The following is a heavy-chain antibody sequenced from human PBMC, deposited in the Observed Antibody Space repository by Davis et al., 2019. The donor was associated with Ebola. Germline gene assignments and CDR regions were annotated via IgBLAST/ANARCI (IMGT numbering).Heavy chain of an antibody. J-gene: IGHJ4*02. CDR2: IWYDGSNK. CDR1: GFTFSSYG. V-gene: IGHV3-33*06. Sequence: GESLKISCAASGFTFSSYGMHWVRQAPGKGLEWVAVIWYDGSNKYYADSVKGRFTISRDNSKNTLYLQMNSLRAEDTAVYYCAKEAVAGRVRATPYFDYWGQGTLVTVSS. D-gene: IGHD6-19*01. CDR3: AKEAVAGRVRATPYFDY.